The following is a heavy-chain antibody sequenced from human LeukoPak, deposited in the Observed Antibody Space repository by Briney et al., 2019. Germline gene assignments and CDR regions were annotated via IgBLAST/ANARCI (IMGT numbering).Heavy chain of an antibody. J-gene: IGHJ4*02. D-gene: IGHD6-19*01. Sequence: PGGSLRLSCAASGFTVSTNYMSWVRQAPGKGLEWVSVIYSDGRTYYADSVKGRFTISRDNSKNTLYLQMNSLRAEDTAVYYCARDPYSSGHFDYWGQGIPVTVSS. CDR3: ARDPYSSGHFDY. CDR2: IYSDGRT. V-gene: IGHV3-53*01. CDR1: GFTVSTNY.